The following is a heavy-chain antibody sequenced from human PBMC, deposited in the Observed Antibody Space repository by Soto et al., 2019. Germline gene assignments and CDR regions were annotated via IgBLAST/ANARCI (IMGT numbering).Heavy chain of an antibody. V-gene: IGHV4-31*03. CDR2: IYYSGST. Sequence: QVQLQESGPGLVKPSQTLSLTCTVSGGSISSGGYYWSWIRQHPGKGLEWIGYIYYSGSTYYNPSLKSRVTISVDTSKNQFSLKLSSVTAADTAVYYCARGPFRGVKKYYFDYWGQGTLVTVSS. J-gene: IGHJ4*02. CDR1: GGSISSGGYY. CDR3: ARGPFRGVKKYYFDY. D-gene: IGHD3-16*01.